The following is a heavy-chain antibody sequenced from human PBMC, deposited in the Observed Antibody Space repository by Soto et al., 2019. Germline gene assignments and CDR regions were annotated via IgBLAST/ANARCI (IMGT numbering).Heavy chain of an antibody. Sequence: GGSLRLSCAASGFTFSSYSMNWVRQAPGKGLEWVSSISSSSSYVYYADSVKGRFTISRDNAKNSLYLQMNSLRAEDTAVYYCARDYYDSSGYLAPLDYRGQGTMVTVSS. V-gene: IGHV3-21*01. CDR3: ARDYYDSSGYLAPLDY. D-gene: IGHD3-22*01. J-gene: IGHJ4*02. CDR2: ISSSSSYV. CDR1: GFTFSSYS.